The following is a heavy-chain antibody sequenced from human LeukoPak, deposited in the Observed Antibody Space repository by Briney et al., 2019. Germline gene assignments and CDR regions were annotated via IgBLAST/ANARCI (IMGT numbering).Heavy chain of an antibody. V-gene: IGHV3-23*01. D-gene: IGHD3-9*01. Sequence: PGGPLRLSCAASGFTFSSYAMSWVRQAPGKGLEWVSAISGSGGSTYYADSVKGRFTISRDNSKNTLYLQMNSLRAEDTAVYYCAKVPTYDILTGFYYWGQGTLVIVSS. J-gene: IGHJ4*02. CDR1: GFTFSSYA. CDR3: AKVPTYDILTGFYY. CDR2: ISGSGGST.